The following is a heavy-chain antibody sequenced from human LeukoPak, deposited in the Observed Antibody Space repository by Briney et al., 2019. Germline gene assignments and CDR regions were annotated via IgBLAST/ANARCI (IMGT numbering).Heavy chain of an antibody. CDR1: GFTLSSYA. D-gene: IGHD6-19*01. CDR3: AKKQWPEYFQH. V-gene: IGHV3-23*01. Sequence: GGSLRLSCAASGFTLSSYAMSWVRQAPGKGLEWVSAISGSGGSTYYADSVKGRFTISRDNSKNTLYLQMNSLRAEDTAVYYCAKKQWPEYFQHWGQGTLVTVSS. CDR2: ISGSGGST. J-gene: IGHJ1*01.